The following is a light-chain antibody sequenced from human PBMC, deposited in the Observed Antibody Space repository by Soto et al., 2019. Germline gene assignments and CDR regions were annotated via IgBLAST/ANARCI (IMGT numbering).Light chain of an antibody. CDR3: QQSSSTPFLGT. CDR1: QSISNY. V-gene: IGKV1-39*01. J-gene: IGKJ5*01. Sequence: DIQMTQSPSSLSASVGDSVTITCRASQSISNYLNWYQQKPGKAPKLLIYGASSLQSGVPSRFSGSGSETDFTLTITSLQPEDFATYYCQQSSSTPFLGTFGQGTRLEIK. CDR2: GAS.